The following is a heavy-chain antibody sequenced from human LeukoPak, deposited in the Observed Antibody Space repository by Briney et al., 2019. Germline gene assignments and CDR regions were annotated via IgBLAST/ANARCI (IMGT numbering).Heavy chain of an antibody. J-gene: IGHJ4*02. V-gene: IGHV4-34*01. CDR3: ARQPNIVVVTAKTIEDY. CDR2: INHSGST. Sequence: SETLSLTCDVYGGSFSGYYWSWIRQHPGKGLEWIGEINHSGSTNYNPSLKSRVTISVDTSKNQFSLKLSSVTAADTAVYYCARQPNIVVVTAKTIEDYWGQGTLVTVSS. D-gene: IGHD2-21*02. CDR1: GGSFSGYY.